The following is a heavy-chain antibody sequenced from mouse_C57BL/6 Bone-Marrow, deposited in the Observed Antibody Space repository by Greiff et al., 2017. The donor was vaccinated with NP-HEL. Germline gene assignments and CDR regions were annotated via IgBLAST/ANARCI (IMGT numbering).Heavy chain of an antibody. CDR3: ARADGYGNAWFAY. J-gene: IGHJ3*01. D-gene: IGHD2-10*02. CDR1: GFTFSDYG. CDR2: ISSGSSTI. Sequence: EVQLVESGGGLVKPGGSLKLSCAASGFTFSDYGMHWVRQAPEKGLEWVAYISSGSSTIYYADTVKGRFTISSDHAKNTLFLQMTSLRSEDTAMYYCARADGYGNAWFAYWGQGTLVTVSA. V-gene: IGHV5-17*01.